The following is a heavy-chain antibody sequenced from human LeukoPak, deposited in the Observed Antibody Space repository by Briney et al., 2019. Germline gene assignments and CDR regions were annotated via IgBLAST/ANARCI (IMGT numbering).Heavy chain of an antibody. CDR1: GGTFSSYA. D-gene: IGHD3-22*01. J-gene: IGHJ4*02. CDR2: IIPILGIA. V-gene: IGHV1-69*04. Sequence: SVKVSCKASGGTFSSYAISRVRQAPGQGLEWMGRIIPILGIANYAQKFQGRVTITADKSTSTAYMELSSLRSEDTAVYYCARDGGYYYDSSGYYYPLDYWGQGTLVTVSS. CDR3: ARDGGYYYDSSGYYYPLDY.